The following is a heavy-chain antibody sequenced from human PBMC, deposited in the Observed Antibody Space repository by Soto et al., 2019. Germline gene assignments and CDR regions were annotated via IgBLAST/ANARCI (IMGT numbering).Heavy chain of an antibody. CDR3: AKSLAGQYQLLYPTGPFDY. CDR2: ISGSGGST. Sequence: EVQLLESGGGLVQPGGSLRLSCAASGFTFSSYAMSWVRQAPGKGLEWVSAISGSGGSTYYADSVKGRFTISIDNSKNTLYLQMNSLKAEDTAVYYCAKSLAGQYQLLYPTGPFDYWGQGNLGTVSS. V-gene: IGHV3-23*01. D-gene: IGHD2-2*02. J-gene: IGHJ4*02. CDR1: GFTFSSYA.